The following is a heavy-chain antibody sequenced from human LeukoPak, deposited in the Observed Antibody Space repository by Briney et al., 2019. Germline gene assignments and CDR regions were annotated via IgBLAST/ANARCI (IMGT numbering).Heavy chain of an antibody. CDR3: AGLSGGFYDTNDYA. CDR2: IKQDGSEK. V-gene: IGHV3-7*01. J-gene: IGHJ5*02. Sequence: GGSLRLSCVASGFTFNSYWMSWVRQAPGKGLEWVANIKQDGSEKYYVDSVKGRFTISRDNAKNSLYLQLNILRVEDTAVYYCAGLSGGFYDTNDYAWGQGTLVTVSS. CDR1: GFTFNSYW. D-gene: IGHD3-22*01.